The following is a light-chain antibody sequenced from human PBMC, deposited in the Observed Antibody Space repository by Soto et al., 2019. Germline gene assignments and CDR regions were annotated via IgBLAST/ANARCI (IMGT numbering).Light chain of an antibody. J-gene: IGKJ1*01. Sequence: ELMLMQSPATLYQSPGERATLSCRASQSVSNNYLAWYQQKPGQAPRLLIYGASNRATGIPDRFSGSGSGTDFTLTISRLEPEDFAVYYCQQYGRSVTFGQGTKVDI. CDR3: QQYGRSVT. CDR1: QSVSNNY. CDR2: GAS. V-gene: IGKV3-20*01.